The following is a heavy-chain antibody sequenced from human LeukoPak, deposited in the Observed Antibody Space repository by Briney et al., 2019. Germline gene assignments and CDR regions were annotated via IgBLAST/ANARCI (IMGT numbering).Heavy chain of an antibody. Sequence: SETLSLTCAVYGGSFSGYYWNWNRQPPGKGLEWIGEINHSGSTNYNPSLKSRVTISVDTSKNQFSLKLSSVTAADTAVYYCASGIAVAGTPFDYWGQGTLVTVSS. CDR2: INHSGST. D-gene: IGHD6-19*01. J-gene: IGHJ4*02. V-gene: IGHV4-34*01. CDR1: GGSFSGYY. CDR3: ASGIAVAGTPFDY.